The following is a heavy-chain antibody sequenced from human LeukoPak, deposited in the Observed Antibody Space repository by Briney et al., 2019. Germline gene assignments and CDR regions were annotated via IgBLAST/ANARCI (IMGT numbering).Heavy chain of an antibody. Sequence: SETLSLTCTVSGGSISSGDYYWSWIRQPPGKGLEWIGYIYYSGSTYYNPSLKSRVTISVDTSKNQFSLKLSSVTAADTAVYYCARGSHGNWFDPWGQGTLVTVSS. CDR2: IYYSGST. CDR3: ARGSHGNWFDP. CDR1: GGSISSGDYY. J-gene: IGHJ5*02. V-gene: IGHV4-30-4*01.